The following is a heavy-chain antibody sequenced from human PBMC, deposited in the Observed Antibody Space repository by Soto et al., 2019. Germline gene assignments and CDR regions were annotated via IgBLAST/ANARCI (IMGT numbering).Heavy chain of an antibody. J-gene: IGHJ6*02. Sequence: TLSLTCTVSGGSISSGGYYWSWIRQHPGKGLEWIGYIYYSGSTYYNPSLKSRVTISVDTSKDQFSLKLSSVTAADTAVYYCARDTGDTGYGMDVWGQGTTVTVSS. CDR1: GGSISSGGYY. V-gene: IGHV4-31*03. D-gene: IGHD3-9*01. CDR3: ARDTGDTGYGMDV. CDR2: IYYSGST.